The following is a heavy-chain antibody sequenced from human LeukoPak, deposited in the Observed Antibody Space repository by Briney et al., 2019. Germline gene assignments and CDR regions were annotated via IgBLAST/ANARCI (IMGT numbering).Heavy chain of an antibody. CDR1: GFTLSSYA. D-gene: IGHD6-6*01. CDR3: AKYSSWTTRDAFDI. J-gene: IGHJ3*02. V-gene: IGHV3-23*01. Sequence: GSLRLSCAASGFTLSSYAMSLVRQAPGKGLELVSAISGSGGSTYYADSVKGRFTISRDNSKNTLYLQMNSLRAEDTAVYYCAKYSSWTTRDAFDIWGQGTMVTVSS. CDR2: ISGSGGST.